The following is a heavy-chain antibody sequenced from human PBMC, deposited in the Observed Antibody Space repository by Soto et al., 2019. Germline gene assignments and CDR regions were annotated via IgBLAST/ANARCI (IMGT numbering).Heavy chain of an antibody. CDR1: GFTFSDYA. D-gene: IGHD2-15*01. CDR2: ISYDGSNK. J-gene: IGHJ2*01. Sequence: QVQLVESGGGVVQPGRSLRLSCAASGFTFSDYAMHWVRQAPGKGLEWVAVISYDGSNKYYADSVKGRFTISRDNSKNTLYLQMNSLRAEDTAVYYCASGGYCSCGNCYWYFDLWGRGTLVTVSS. CDR3: ASGGYCSCGNCYWYFDL. V-gene: IGHV3-30-3*01.